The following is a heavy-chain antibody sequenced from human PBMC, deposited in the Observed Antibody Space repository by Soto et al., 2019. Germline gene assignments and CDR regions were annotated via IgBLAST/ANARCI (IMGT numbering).Heavy chain of an antibody. V-gene: IGHV3-30*18. CDR2: ISYDGSLK. Sequence: QVHLVESGGGVVQPGRPLRLACTAAGFTFSYYGMSWVRQAPGKGLEWMTIISYDGSLKYYADSVKGRFTVSRDNSKNTLYLQMNSLRADDTAVYYCAKEIKPVSSPWDFDYWGQGTLVTVSS. CDR3: AKEIKPVSSPWDFDY. J-gene: IGHJ4*02. CDR1: GFTFSYYG. D-gene: IGHD1-26*01.